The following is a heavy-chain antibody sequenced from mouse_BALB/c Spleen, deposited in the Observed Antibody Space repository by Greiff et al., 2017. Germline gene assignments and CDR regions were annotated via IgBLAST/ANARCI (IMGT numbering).Heavy chain of an antibody. D-gene: IGHD2-4*01. CDR2: INPSNGGT. J-gene: IGHJ3*01. Sequence: VQLQQSGAELVKPGASVKLSCKASGYTFTSYYMYWVKQRPGQGLEWIGGINPSNGGTNFNEKFKSKATLTVDKSSSTAYMQLSSLTSEDSAVYYCTRSYYDAWFAYWGQGTLVTVSA. CDR3: TRSYYDAWFAY. V-gene: IGHV1S81*02. CDR1: GYTFTSYY.